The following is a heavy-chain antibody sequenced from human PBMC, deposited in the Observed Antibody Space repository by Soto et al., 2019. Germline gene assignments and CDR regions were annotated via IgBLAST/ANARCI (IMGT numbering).Heavy chain of an antibody. D-gene: IGHD2-2*02. CDR2: IFYAGTT. CDR3: TRHAIIPKLQYGMDV. CDR1: GGSVSGYY. V-gene: IGHV4-59*02. Sequence: PSETLSLTCTVSGGSVSGYYWSWIRQAPGRGLEWLGYIFYAGTTLYNPSVQSRVTISVDTSKNQFSLKLWSVTAADTAVYYCTRHAIIPKLQYGMDVWGQGTTVTVSS. J-gene: IGHJ6*02.